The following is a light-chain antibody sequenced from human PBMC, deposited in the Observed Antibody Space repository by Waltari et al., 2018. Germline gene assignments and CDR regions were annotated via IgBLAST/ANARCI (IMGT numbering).Light chain of an antibody. CDR1: SSNIGPGSD. V-gene: IGLV1-40*01. CDR2: GNT. Sequence: QSVLTQPPSVSGAPGQRITIPCAGSSSNIGPGSDVPWYQQPPGTAPKLLIYGNTNRPSGVPDRISGSKSGTSASLAITGLQADDEADYYCQSYDSSLRGFVFGTGTEVTIL. J-gene: IGLJ1*01. CDR3: QSYDSSLRGFV.